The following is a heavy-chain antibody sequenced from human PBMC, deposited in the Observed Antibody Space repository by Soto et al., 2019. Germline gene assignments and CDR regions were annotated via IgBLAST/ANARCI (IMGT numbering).Heavy chain of an antibody. CDR2: ISGSGGST. CDR1: GFTFSSYA. J-gene: IGHJ4*02. D-gene: IGHD6-19*01. V-gene: IGHV3-23*01. Sequence: GGSLRLSCAASGFTFSSYAMSWVRQAPGKGLEWVSAISGSGGSTYYADSGKGRFTISRDNSKNTLYLQMNSRRAEDPAVYYCAKAPIGARVPIQWLVGPFDYWGQGTLVTVSS. CDR3: AKAPIGARVPIQWLVGPFDY.